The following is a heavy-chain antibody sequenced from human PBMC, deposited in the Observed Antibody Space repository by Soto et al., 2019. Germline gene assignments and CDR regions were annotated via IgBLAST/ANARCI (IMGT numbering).Heavy chain of an antibody. CDR2: ISSSGVDI. V-gene: IGHV3-21*02. Sequence: EVQLMESGGGVVKPGGSLRLSCAASGFLFSSYSVNWVRQAPGKGLEWVASISSSGVDIYYGDSVKGRFTISRDNARNSLYLQMNSLRAEDTAVYYCANPLRDWRDYYYYGLDVWGQGTTVTVPS. D-gene: IGHD3-3*01. J-gene: IGHJ6*02. CDR3: ANPLRDWRDYYYYGLDV. CDR1: GFLFSSYS.